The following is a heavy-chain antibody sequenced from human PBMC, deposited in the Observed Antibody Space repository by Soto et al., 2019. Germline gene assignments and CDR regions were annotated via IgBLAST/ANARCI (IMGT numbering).Heavy chain of an antibody. D-gene: IGHD1-26*01. CDR1: GTSISSFY. CDR3: ARVEVATTFVAND. V-gene: IGHV4-4*07. J-gene: IGHJ4*02. Sequence: PSETLSLTCTVSGTSISSFYWSWIRQPAGMGLQFIGRMSITEHTYYNPSLKSRLPMSIDTSKNQFSLKLNSVTAADTAIYYCARVEVATTFVANDWGQGTLVTVSS. CDR2: MSITEHT.